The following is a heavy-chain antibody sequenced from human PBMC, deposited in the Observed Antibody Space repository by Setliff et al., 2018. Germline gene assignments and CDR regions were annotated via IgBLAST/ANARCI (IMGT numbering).Heavy chain of an antibody. D-gene: IGHD2-2*01. CDR2: ISPYNGKT. Sequence: GASVKVSCKTSGYSFINYGINWVRQAPGQGLEWMGWISPYNGKTNHAQNLQGRVAMTTDTSTSTAYMELRSLRSDDTAVYYCARGPLDFVVVPAAAKFDYWGPGTLVTVSS. CDR3: ARGPLDFVVVPAAAKFDY. V-gene: IGHV1-18*01. CDR1: GYSFINYG. J-gene: IGHJ4*02.